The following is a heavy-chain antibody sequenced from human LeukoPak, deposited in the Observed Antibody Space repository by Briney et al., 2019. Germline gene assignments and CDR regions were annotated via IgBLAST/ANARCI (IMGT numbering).Heavy chain of an antibody. V-gene: IGHV3-23*01. D-gene: IGHD6-19*01. CDR3: AKGSYRLVFSRPLDY. CDR2: ISGRGASK. J-gene: IGHJ4*02. CDR1: GLTFNNYA. Sequence: AGGSLRLSCAVSGLTFNNYAMSWVRQAPGKGLEWVSGISGRGASKYYADSVKGRFTISRDNSKNTLYLQMNSLRAEDTAVYYCAKGSYRLVFSRPLDYWGQGTLVTVSS.